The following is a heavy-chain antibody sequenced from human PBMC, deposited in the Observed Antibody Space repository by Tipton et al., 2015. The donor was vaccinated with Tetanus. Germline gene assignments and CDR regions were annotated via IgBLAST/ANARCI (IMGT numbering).Heavy chain of an antibody. CDR3: VRVWYSGSYRAEYFQH. Sequence: SLRLSCAASGFTFSSYAMSWVRQAPGKGLEWVSTVSSSGYSTYYADSVKGRFTMSRDNSKNTLYVQMTSLRVEDMAVYYCVRVWYSGSYRAEYFQHWGQGTLVTVSS. J-gene: IGHJ1*01. CDR1: GFTFSSYA. D-gene: IGHD1-26*01. V-gene: IGHV3-23*01. CDR2: VSSSGYST.